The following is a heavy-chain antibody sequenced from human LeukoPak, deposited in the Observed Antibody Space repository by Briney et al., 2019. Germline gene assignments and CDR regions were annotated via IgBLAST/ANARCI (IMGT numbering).Heavy chain of an antibody. CDR3: ARATAAPSSYFFDH. CDR2: IYYNGNT. Sequence: SETLSLTCSVSGGSIRSSNSFWGWIRQPPGERLEWIATIYYNGNTYYNPSLQSRVTISVDTSTDQFSLKLNSVIAADTAVYYCARATAAPSSYFFDHWGQGTLVTVSS. D-gene: IGHD6-25*01. CDR1: GGSIRSSNSF. V-gene: IGHV4-39*07. J-gene: IGHJ4*02.